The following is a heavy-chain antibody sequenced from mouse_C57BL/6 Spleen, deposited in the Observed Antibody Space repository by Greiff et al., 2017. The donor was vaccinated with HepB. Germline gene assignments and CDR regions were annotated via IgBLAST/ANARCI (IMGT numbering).Heavy chain of an antibody. CDR3: ARTTTVVARTYFDY. J-gene: IGHJ2*01. V-gene: IGHV1-80*01. D-gene: IGHD1-1*01. Sequence: VQLKESGAELVKPGASVKISCKASGYAFSSYWMNWVKQRPGKGLEWIGQIYPGDGDTNYNGKFKGKATLTADKSSSAAYMQLSSLTSEDSAVYFCARTTTVVARTYFDYWGQGTTLTVSS. CDR1: GYAFSSYW. CDR2: IYPGDGDT.